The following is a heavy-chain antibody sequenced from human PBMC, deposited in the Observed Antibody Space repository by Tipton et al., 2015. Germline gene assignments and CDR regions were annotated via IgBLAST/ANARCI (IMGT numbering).Heavy chain of an antibody. D-gene: IGHD4-23*01. Sequence: TLSLTCAVSGYSISSAFYWGWIRQPPGKELEWIGYIQYSGSTNYNPSLKSRVTISVDTSKTQFSLKMSSVTASDTAVYYCARARGRHGGLFDSWGQGILVTVSS. CDR2: IQYSGST. V-gene: IGHV4-38-2*01. CDR1: GYSISSAFY. J-gene: IGHJ4*02. CDR3: ARARGRHGGLFDS.